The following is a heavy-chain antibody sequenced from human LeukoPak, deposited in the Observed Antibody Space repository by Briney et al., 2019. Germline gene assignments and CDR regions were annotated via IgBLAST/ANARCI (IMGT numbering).Heavy chain of an antibody. CDR2: IYYSGST. D-gene: IGHD2-15*01. CDR1: GGSISSSSYY. Sequence: PSETLSLTCTVSGGSISSSSYYWGWIRQPPGKGLEWIGSIYYSGSTYYNPSLKSRVTISVDTSKNQFSLKLSSVTAADTAVYYCAREGRDDSLGWYDYWGQGTLVTVSS. V-gene: IGHV4-39*07. CDR3: AREGRDDSLGWYDY. J-gene: IGHJ4*02.